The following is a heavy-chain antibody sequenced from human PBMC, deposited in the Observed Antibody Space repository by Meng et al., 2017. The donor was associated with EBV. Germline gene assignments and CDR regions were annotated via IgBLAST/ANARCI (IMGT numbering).Heavy chain of an antibody. CDR1: GGSVNGYF. CDR3: ARVSPKRYFDYLAPPDY. J-gene: IGHJ4*02. V-gene: IGHV4-34*01. CDR2: LHHSGST. Sequence: QVQLQQWGAGLLKPSXXXXLXXXVYGGSVNGYFWSWIRQPPGKGLEWIGELHHSGSTNYNPSLKSRLRISVDTSKNQFSLNLTSVTAADTAVYYCARVSPKRYFDYLAPPDYWGQGTLVTVSS. D-gene: IGHD3-9*01.